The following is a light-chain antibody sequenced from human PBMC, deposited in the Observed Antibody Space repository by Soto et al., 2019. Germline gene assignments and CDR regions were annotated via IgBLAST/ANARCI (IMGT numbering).Light chain of an antibody. V-gene: IGLV2-8*01. CDR3: SSYAGSNNYV. Sequence: TGTSSDVGDYNYVSWYQQHPGKAPKLMIYEVSKRPSGVPDRFSVSKSGNTASLTVSGLQAEDEADYYRSSYAGSNNYVFGTGTKVTFL. J-gene: IGLJ1*01. CDR2: EVS. CDR1: SSDVGDYNY.